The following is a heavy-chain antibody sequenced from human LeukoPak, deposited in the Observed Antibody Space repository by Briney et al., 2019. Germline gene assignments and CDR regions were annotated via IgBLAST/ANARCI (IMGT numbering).Heavy chain of an antibody. Sequence: ASVKVSRKASGYTFTAYGIIWVRQAPGQGLEWMGWINTHNGVTNYARNLQGRVTMTTDTSTSTAYMELRSLRSDDTAVYYCARDLVVAATDPEKNEAGYWGQGTLVTVSS. CDR2: INTHNGVT. V-gene: IGHV1-18*01. J-gene: IGHJ4*02. D-gene: IGHD2-15*01. CDR3: ARDLVVAATDPEKNEAGY. CDR1: GYTFTAYG.